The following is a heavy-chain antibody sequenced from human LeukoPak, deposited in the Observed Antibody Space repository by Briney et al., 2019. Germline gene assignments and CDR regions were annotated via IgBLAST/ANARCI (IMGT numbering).Heavy chain of an antibody. CDR3: AKSGLSSSWYEVSYYYMDV. V-gene: IGHV3-23*01. CDR1: GFTFSSYA. Sequence: GGSLRLSCAASGFTFSSYAMSWVRQAPGKGLEWVSAISGSGDNPYYADSVKGRFTTSRDNSKNTLYLQMNSLRAEDTAVYYCAKSGLSSSWYEVSYYYMDVWGKGTTVTVSS. CDR2: ISGSGDNP. D-gene: IGHD6-13*01. J-gene: IGHJ6*03.